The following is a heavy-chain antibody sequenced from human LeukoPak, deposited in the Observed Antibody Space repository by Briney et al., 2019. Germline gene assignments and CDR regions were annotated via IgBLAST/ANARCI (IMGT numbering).Heavy chain of an antibody. CDR2: ISGSGGDT. CDR3: AKGDSSTWSGYYSYMDV. J-gene: IGHJ6*03. CDR1: GFTFSSCS. D-gene: IGHD6-13*01. V-gene: IGHV3-23*01. Sequence: PGGSLRLSCAASGFTFSSCSMSWVRQAPGKGLEWVSAISGSGGDTYYADSVKGRFTVSRDNSKNTLYLQINSLRAEDTAVYYCAKGDSSTWSGYYSYMDVWGKGTTVTVSS.